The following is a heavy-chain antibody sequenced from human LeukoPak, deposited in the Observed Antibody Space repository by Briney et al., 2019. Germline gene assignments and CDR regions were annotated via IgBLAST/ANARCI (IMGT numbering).Heavy chain of an antibody. V-gene: IGHV4-34*01. CDR3: ARGSNYYDSSGYYTTRLGYYYYYMDV. Sequence: SETLSLTCAVYGGSFSGYYWSWIRQPPGKGLEWIGEINHSGSTNYNPSLKSRVTISVDTSKNQFSLKLSSVTAADTAVYYCARGSNYYDSSGYYTTRLGYYYYYMDVWGKGTTVTVSS. CDR1: GGSFSGYY. D-gene: IGHD3-22*01. CDR2: INHSGST. J-gene: IGHJ6*03.